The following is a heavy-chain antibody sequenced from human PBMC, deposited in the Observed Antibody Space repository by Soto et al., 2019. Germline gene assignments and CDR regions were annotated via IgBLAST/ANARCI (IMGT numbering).Heavy chain of an antibody. CDR2: MHHGGNP. D-gene: IGHD3-10*01. Sequence: QVQLQESGPGLVKPSGTLSLTCAVSGDSITNNNWWTWLRQSPGKGLEWIGEMHHGGNPDYNPSLMSRVTISVAKSKNQFSLPLSSVTAADSAVYYCARTSGGTYSFDPWGQGTLVTVSS. CDR3: ARTSGGTYSFDP. CDR1: GDSITNNNW. J-gene: IGHJ5*02. V-gene: IGHV4-4*02.